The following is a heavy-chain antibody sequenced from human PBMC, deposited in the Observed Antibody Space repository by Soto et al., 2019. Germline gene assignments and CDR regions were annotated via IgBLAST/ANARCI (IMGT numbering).Heavy chain of an antibody. Sequence: GGSLRLSCAASGFTFSSYSMNWVRQAPGKGLEWVSSISSSSSYIYYADSVKGRFTISRDNAKNSLYLQMNSLRAEDTAVYYCARDYSMVRGFPPKGGYYYYGMDVWGQGTTLTVSS. J-gene: IGHJ6*02. CDR1: GFTFSSYS. CDR3: ARDYSMVRGFPPKGGYYYYGMDV. V-gene: IGHV3-21*01. D-gene: IGHD3-10*01. CDR2: ISSSSSYI.